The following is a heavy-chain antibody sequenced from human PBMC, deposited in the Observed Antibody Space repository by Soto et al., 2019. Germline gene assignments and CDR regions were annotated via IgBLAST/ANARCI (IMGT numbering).Heavy chain of an antibody. V-gene: IGHV3-23*01. Sequence: GALRLSCAASGFTFSSYSMSWVRQAPGKGLEWVSGFRSGGDDDTTYYADSVRGRFTISRDNSKNTLFLQMNSLRAEDTAIYYCAKKVNSGSGSQFFDYWGQGTLVTVSS. CDR1: GFTFSSYS. CDR3: AKKVNSGSGSQFFDY. D-gene: IGHD3-10*01. CDR2: FRSGGDDDTT. J-gene: IGHJ4*02.